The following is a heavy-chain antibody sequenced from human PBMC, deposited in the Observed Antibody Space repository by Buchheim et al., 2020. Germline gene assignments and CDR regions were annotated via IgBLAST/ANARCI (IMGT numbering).Heavy chain of an antibody. CDR1: GFTFSSNA. J-gene: IGHJ4*02. Sequence: EVQLLASGGGLVQRGGSLRFSCGASGFTFSSNAMSWVRKAPGKGLGWVSDITAGGDRTYYSDSVNGRFTISRDDSKNTLYLQMNSLRAEDSAIYYCAKTMTVGSYYFTYWGQGTL. CDR2: ITAGGDRT. V-gene: IGHV3-23*01. CDR3: AKTMTVGSYYFTY. D-gene: IGHD4-17*01.